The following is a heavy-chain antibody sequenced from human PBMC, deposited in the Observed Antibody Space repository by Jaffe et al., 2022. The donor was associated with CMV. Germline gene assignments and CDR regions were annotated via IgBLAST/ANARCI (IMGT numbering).Heavy chain of an antibody. Sequence: EVQLVESGGGLVQPGGSLRLSCAASGFTFSSYWMSWVRQAPGKGLEWVANIKQDGSEKYYVDSVKGRFTISRDNAKNSLYLQMNSLRAEDTAVYYCARELRFLEWLLGADYYYYGMDVWGQGTTVTVSS. J-gene: IGHJ6*02. D-gene: IGHD3-3*01. V-gene: IGHV3-7*01. CDR2: IKQDGSEK. CDR1: GFTFSSYW. CDR3: ARELRFLEWLLGADYYYYGMDV.